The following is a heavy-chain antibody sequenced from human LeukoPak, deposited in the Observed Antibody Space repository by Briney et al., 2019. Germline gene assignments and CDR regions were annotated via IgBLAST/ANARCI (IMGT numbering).Heavy chain of an antibody. CDR1: GGTFSSYA. V-gene: IGHV1-69*04. CDR2: IIPILGLA. CDR3: ARADIDTMVRGDPEGYYYYGMDV. Sequence: SVKVSCKASGGTFSSYAISWVRQAPGQGLEWMGRIIPILGLANYAQKFQGRVTITADKSTSTAYMELSSLRSEDTAVYYCARADIDTMVRGDPEGYYYYGMDVWGQGTTVTVSS. D-gene: IGHD3-10*01. J-gene: IGHJ6*02.